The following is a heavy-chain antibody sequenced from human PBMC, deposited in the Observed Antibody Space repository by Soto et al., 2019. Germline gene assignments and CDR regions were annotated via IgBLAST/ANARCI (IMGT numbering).Heavy chain of an antibody. CDR1: GGTFSSYA. CDR2: IIPIFGTA. CDR3: ARGRVTIFGVVPRPYYYGMDV. Sequence: GASVKVSCKASGGTFSSYAISWVRQAPGQGLEWMGGIIPIFGTANYAQKFQGRVTITADESTSTAYMELSSLRSEDTAVYYCARGRVTIFGVVPRPYYYGMDVWGQGTTVPSP. D-gene: IGHD3-3*01. V-gene: IGHV1-69*13. J-gene: IGHJ6*02.